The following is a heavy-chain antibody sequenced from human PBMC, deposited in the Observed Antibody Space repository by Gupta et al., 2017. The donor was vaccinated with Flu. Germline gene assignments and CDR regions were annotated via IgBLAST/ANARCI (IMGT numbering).Heavy chain of an antibody. D-gene: IGHD1-1*01. Sequence: QERLVESGGGVVQPGGSLRLPCAASGSTFSYSAVHWVRQAPGKGLEWVAVFSYNGINNKYANSVRGRFTLSRDNSKNTVSLEMSSLRRDDTATYFCAREATAGSFDVWGQGTLVTVSS. CDR3: AREATAGSFDV. J-gene: IGHJ4*02. CDR1: GSTFSYSA. CDR2: FSYNGINN. V-gene: IGHV3-30-3*01.